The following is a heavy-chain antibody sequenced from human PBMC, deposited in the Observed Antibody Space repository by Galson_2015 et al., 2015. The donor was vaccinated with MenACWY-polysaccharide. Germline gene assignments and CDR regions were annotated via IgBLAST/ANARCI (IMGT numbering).Heavy chain of an antibody. CDR1: GGSFSGYY. CDR3: ARGYPKYGSGSYYKVYYFDY. D-gene: IGHD3-10*01. V-gene: IGHV4-34*01. Sequence: SETLSLTCAVYGGSFSGYYWSWIRQPPGKGLEWIGEINHSGSTNYNPSLKSRVTISVDTSKNQFSLKLSSVTAADTAVYYCARGYPKYGSGSYYKVYYFDYWGQGTLVAVSS. J-gene: IGHJ4*02. CDR2: INHSGST.